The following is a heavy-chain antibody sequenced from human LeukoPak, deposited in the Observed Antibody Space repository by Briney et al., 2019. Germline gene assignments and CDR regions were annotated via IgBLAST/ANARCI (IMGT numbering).Heavy chain of an antibody. D-gene: IGHD6-19*01. V-gene: IGHV5-51*01. CDR3: ALGVAGRFAF. Sequence: GESLKISCKASGYSFTTYWIAWVRQMPGKGLEWMGSISPGDSDTTYDPSFQGQVTISADKSIRTAYLQWNSLKASDTAMYYCALGVAGRFAFWGQGTLVTVSS. CDR2: ISPGDSDT. CDR1: GYSFTTYW. J-gene: IGHJ4*02.